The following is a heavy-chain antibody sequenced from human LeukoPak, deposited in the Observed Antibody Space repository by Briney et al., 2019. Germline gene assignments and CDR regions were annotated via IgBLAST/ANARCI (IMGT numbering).Heavy chain of an antibody. J-gene: IGHJ4*02. CDR2: TNRRGDIT. Sequence: RPGGSLRLSCAASGYTFGDYGMSWVRQVPGKGLEWVSGTNRRGDITGYADFVKGRFTISRDNAKNTLYLQMNSLRGEDTAVYYCGREIQAPGKTLEYWGQGTLVTVSS. V-gene: IGHV3-20*04. CDR1: GYTFGDYG. CDR3: GREIQAPGKTLEY.